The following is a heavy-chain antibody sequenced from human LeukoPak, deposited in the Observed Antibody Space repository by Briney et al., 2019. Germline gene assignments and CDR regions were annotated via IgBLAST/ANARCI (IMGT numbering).Heavy chain of an antibody. Sequence: SETLSLTCAVSGGSSRSGDYFWSWIRQPPGKGLEWIGHIHYSGNTYYNPSLKSRVSISVDTSKNQFSLKLSSVTAADTAVYYCARWAGPYYFDYWGQGTLVTVSS. J-gene: IGHJ4*02. CDR3: ARWAGPYYFDY. V-gene: IGHV4-30-4*01. CDR2: IHYSGNT. D-gene: IGHD6-19*01. CDR1: GGSSRSGDYF.